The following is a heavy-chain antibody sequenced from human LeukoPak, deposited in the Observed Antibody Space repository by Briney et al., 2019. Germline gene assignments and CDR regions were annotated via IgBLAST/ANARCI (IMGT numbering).Heavy chain of an antibody. CDR3: VRGGQGFGY. CDR2: IKQDGSEK. J-gene: IGHJ4*02. D-gene: IGHD3-10*01. V-gene: IGHV3-7*01. CDR1: GFSFSTYW. Sequence: GGSLRLSCAASGFSFSTYWMSWVRQAPGKGLEWVANIKQDGSEKNYVDSVKGRFTISRDNAKNSLYLQMNSLRDEDRALYYCVRGGQGFGYWGQGTLVTVSS.